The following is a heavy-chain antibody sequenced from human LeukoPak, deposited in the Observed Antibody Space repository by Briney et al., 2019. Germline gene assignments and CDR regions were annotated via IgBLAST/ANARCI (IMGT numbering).Heavy chain of an antibody. D-gene: IGHD6-25*01. Sequence: GGSLRLSCAASGFTFSSYSMNWVRQAPGKGLELVSYISSSSSTIYYADSVKGRFTISRDNAKNSLYLQMNSLRDEDTAVYYCARRGYSSGWNRFDYWGQGTLVTVSS. CDR2: ISSSSSTI. V-gene: IGHV3-48*02. CDR3: ARRGYSSGWNRFDY. CDR1: GFTFSSYS. J-gene: IGHJ4*02.